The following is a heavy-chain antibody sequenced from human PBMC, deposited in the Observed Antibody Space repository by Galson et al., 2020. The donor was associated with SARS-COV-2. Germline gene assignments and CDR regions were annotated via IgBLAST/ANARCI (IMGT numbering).Heavy chain of an antibody. J-gene: IGHJ6*02. Sequence: SETLSLTCTVSGDSISSYYWTWIRQPPGKGLEWIGYIYYTGSTNYNPSLKSRVTISVDTSKNQFSLKLNSVTAADTAVYYCARGGYYYYGMDVWGQGTTVTVSS. CDR2: IYYTGST. D-gene: IGHD3-16*01. CDR3: ARGGYYYYGMDV. V-gene: IGHV4-59*08. CDR1: GDSISSYY.